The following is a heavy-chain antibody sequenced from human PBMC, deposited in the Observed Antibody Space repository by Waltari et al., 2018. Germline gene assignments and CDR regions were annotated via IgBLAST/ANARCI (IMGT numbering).Heavy chain of an antibody. CDR1: GFTFRGYR. D-gene: IGHD3-16*02. CDR3: AGSLGY. V-gene: IGHV3-48*04. Sequence: EVQMVESGGGLVQPGGSLRLSCAASGFTFRGYRMNWVRQAPGKGLGWVSYINNSSSSIYYADSVKGRFTISRDNAKNSVYLQMNSLRAEDTAVYYCAGSLGYWGQGTLVTVSS. J-gene: IGHJ1*01. CDR2: INNSSSSI.